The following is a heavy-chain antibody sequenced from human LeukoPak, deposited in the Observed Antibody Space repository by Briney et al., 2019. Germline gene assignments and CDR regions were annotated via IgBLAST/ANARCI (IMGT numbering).Heavy chain of an antibody. CDR3: ARNRRGHTVVVTRFFDI. D-gene: IGHD2-21*02. J-gene: IGHJ2*01. Sequence: SETLSLTCIVSDGTISSYYWSWVRQSAGKGLEWLGHVDSSGSPTYNPSLDSRVTISVDKTKRQFYLQLRSVTAADTAVYYCARNRRGHTVVVTRFFDIWGRGTRATVSS. CDR1: DGTISSYY. V-gene: IGHV4-4*07. CDR2: VDSSGSP.